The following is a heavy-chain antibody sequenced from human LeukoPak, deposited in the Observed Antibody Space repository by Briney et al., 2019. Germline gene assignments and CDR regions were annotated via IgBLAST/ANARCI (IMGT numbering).Heavy chain of an antibody. Sequence: SETLSLTCTVSGGSISSYYWSWIRQPPGKGLEWIGYIYYSGSTNYNPSLKSRVTISVDTSNNQFSLKRSSVTAADTAVYYCARSSSSWYGYWGQGTLVTVSS. V-gene: IGHV4-59*01. CDR2: IYYSGST. D-gene: IGHD6-13*01. CDR3: ARSSSSWYGY. CDR1: GGSISSYY. J-gene: IGHJ4*02.